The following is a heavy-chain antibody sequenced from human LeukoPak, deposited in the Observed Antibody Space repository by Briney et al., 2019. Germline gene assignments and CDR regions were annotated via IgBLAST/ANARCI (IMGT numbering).Heavy chain of an antibody. CDR3: ARVPPGDGMDV. CDR2: INHSGNA. V-gene: IGHV4-34*01. J-gene: IGHJ6*02. CDR1: GGSFSGYY. Sequence: SETLSLTCAVSGGSFSGYYWTWIRQPPGKGLEWIGEINHSGNANYNPSLKSRVTISLDMSENHFSLKLTSVTAADTAVYYCARVPPGDGMDVWGQGTTVTVSS.